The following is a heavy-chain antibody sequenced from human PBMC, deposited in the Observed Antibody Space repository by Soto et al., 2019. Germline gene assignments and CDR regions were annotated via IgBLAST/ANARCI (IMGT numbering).Heavy chain of an antibody. V-gene: IGHV4-39*01. Sequence: QLQLQESGPGLVKPSETLALTCTVSGGSISSSSYYWGWIRQPPGTGLEWIGSIFYSVSTYYNPSLKSRVTISVDSAKNQFSRKLSSVTAADTAVYYCAVGGYWGQGTLVNVSS. CDR3: AVGGY. D-gene: IGHD3-16*01. CDR1: GGSISSSSYY. J-gene: IGHJ4*02. CDR2: IFYSVST.